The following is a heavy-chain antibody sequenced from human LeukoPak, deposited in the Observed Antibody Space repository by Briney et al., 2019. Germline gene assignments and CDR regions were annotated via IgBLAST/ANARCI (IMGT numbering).Heavy chain of an antibody. Sequence: GGSLRLSCAASGFTFSTYTMNWVRQAPGQGLEWVSSISSSSSYIFYADSVRGQFTISRDNAKNSLYLQMNSLRAEDTAVYYCARDRGPNGDYYFDYWGRGTLVTVSS. D-gene: IGHD4-17*01. CDR3: ARDRGPNGDYYFDY. CDR2: ISSSSSYI. J-gene: IGHJ4*02. CDR1: GFTFSTYT. V-gene: IGHV3-21*01.